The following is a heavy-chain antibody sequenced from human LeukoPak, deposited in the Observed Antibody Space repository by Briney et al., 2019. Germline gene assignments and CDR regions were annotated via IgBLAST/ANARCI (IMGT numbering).Heavy chain of an antibody. V-gene: IGHV3-66*01. Sequence: GGSLRLSCAASGFTVSSNYMSWVRQAPGKGLEWGSVMYSGGSTYYADSVKGRFTISRDNSKNTLYLQMNSLRVEDTAVYYCARDGVRAYCGGDCMDVWGKGTTVTISS. CDR2: MYSGGST. CDR3: ARDGVRAYCGGDCMDV. J-gene: IGHJ6*03. D-gene: IGHD2-21*01. CDR1: GFTVSSNY.